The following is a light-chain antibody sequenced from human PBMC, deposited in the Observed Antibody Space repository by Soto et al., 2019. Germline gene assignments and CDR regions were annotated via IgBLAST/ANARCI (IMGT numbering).Light chain of an antibody. J-gene: IGLJ7*02. V-gene: IGLV2-14*01. CDR3: ISYKRTPPLVV. CDR1: SSDIGYYNY. CDR2: GVN. Sequence: QSALTQPASVSGSPGQWITISCTGTSSDIGYYNYVSWYRQDPGKAPKLIIYGVNNRPSGVSDRFSGSKSGNTASLIISGPRAEGEAIFYYISYKRTPPLVVLGGGTRRPAL.